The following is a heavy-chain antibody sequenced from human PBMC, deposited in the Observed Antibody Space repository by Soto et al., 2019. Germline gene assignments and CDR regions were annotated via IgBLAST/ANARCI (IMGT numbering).Heavy chain of an antibody. J-gene: IGHJ4*02. CDR2: ISSSSSTI. CDR1: GFTFSSYS. V-gene: IGHV3-48*01. D-gene: IGHD2-15*01. Sequence: GGSLRLSCAASGFTFSSYSMNWVRQAPGKGLEWVSYISSSSSTIYYADSVKGRFTISRDNAKNSLYLQMNSLRAEDTAVYYCASWIGYCSGGSCYSGYWGQGTLVTVSS. CDR3: ASWIGYCSGGSCYSGY.